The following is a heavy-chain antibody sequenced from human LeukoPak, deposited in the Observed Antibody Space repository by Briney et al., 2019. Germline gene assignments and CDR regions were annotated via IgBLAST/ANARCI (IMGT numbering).Heavy chain of an antibody. D-gene: IGHD5-24*01. J-gene: IGHJ4*02. CDR3: ARGGGYNVYYFDC. CDR1: GFTFDNYG. V-gene: IGHV3-20*04. Sequence: GGSLRLSCAASGFTFDNYGMSWVRQAPGKGLEWVSGVNWNGGSTGYADSVKGRFTISRDNAKNSLYLQMNSLRAEDTAVYYCARGGGYNVYYFDCWGQGTLVTVSS. CDR2: VNWNGGST.